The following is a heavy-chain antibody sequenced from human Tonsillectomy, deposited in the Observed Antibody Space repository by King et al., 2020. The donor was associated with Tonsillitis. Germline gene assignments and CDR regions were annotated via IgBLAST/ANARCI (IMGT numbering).Heavy chain of an antibody. V-gene: IGHV4-38-2*01. J-gene: IGHJ4*02. CDR1: GYSITSGFY. Sequence: VQLQESGPGLVKPSETLSLTCAVSGYSITSGFYWGWIRQPPGKGLEWFGSIYHSGSTYYNPSLKSRVTTSVDTSTNQFSLKLSSVTAADTAVYYCGRARDWVQLFDYWGQGTQVTVSS. CDR2: IYHSGST. D-gene: IGHD5-24*01. CDR3: GRARDWVQLFDY.